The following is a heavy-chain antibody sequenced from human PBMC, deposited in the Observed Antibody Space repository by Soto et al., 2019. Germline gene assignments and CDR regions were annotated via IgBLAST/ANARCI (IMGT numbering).Heavy chain of an antibody. D-gene: IGHD2-15*01. Sequence: GSRRLSCAASGFTFDTAWMSWVRQAPGKGLEWVGRIKSKTDGGTTDYAAPVKGRFTISRDDSKTTLYLQMNSLKTEDTAVYYCTTDCSGGSCYPGAYYYYYGMDVWGQGTTVTVSS. CDR2: IKSKTDGGTT. J-gene: IGHJ6*02. CDR1: GFTFDTAW. V-gene: IGHV3-15*01. CDR3: TTDCSGGSCYPGAYYYYYGMDV.